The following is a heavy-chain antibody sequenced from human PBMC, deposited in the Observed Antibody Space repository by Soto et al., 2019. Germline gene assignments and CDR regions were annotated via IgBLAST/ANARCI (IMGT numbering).Heavy chain of an antibody. D-gene: IGHD1-26*01. CDR2: ISYDGSNK. J-gene: IGHJ3*02. V-gene: IGHV3-30-3*01. CDR1: GFTFSSYA. Sequence: PGGSLRLSCAASGFTFSSYAMHWVRQAPGKGLEWVAVISYDGSNKYYADSVKGRFTISRDNSKNTLYLQMNSLRAEDTAVYYCARGLSVKGANIGLSAFDIWGQGTMVTVSS. CDR3: ARGLSVKGANIGLSAFDI.